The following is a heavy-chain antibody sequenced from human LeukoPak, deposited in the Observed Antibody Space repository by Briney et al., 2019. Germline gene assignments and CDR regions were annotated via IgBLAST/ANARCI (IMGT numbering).Heavy chain of an antibody. D-gene: IGHD6-19*01. Sequence: GGSLRLSCAASGFTLSDHYMDWVRQAPGKGLEWVSSISSSSSYIYYADSVKGRFTISRDNAKNSLYLQVNSLRAEDTTVYYCAREIALAGLNDYWGQGTLVTVSS. CDR1: GFTLSDHY. J-gene: IGHJ4*02. V-gene: IGHV3-21*01. CDR3: AREIALAGLNDY. CDR2: ISSSSSYI.